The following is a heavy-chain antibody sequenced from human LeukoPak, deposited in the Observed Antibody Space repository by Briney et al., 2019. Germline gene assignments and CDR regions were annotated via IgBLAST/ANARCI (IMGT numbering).Heavy chain of an antibody. V-gene: IGHV3-23*01. D-gene: IGHD2-21*01. CDR2: IYENGGTT. J-gene: IGHJ4*02. Sequence: GGSLRLSCIGSGFTFRSHAMSWVRQAPEKGLEFVSGIYENGGTTYYADSVKGRFSISRDNSKNTLYLQMDSLRGGDTAVYYCAKDFRIGYSAHFDYWGQGALVTVSS. CDR1: GFTFRSHA. CDR3: AKDFRIGYSAHFDY.